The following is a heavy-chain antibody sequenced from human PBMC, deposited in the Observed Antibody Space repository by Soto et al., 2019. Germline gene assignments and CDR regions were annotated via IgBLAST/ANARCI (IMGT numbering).Heavy chain of an antibody. CDR2: IYYGGST. CDR3: ARARHSSGWARNFAFDP. J-gene: IGHJ5*02. Sequence: SETLSLTCTVSGVPISTDDYYWTWIRQPPGKGLEWIGYIYYGGSTYYNWSLKSRVTISIDTSKNQFSLNLSSVTAADTAVYYCARARHSSGWARNFAFDPWGQGTLVTVSS. D-gene: IGHD6-19*01. CDR1: GVPISTDDYY. V-gene: IGHV4-30-4*01.